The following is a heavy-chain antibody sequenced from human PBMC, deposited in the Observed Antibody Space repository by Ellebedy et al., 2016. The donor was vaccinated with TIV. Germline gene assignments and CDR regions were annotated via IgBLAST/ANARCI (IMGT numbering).Heavy chain of an antibody. CDR2: ISGSGGST. CDR3: ARDPIVVVVAATLGGMDV. V-gene: IGHV3-23*01. Sequence: GESLKISXAASGFTFSSYAMSWVRQAPGKGLEWVSAISGSGGSTYYADSVKGRFTISRDNAKNSLYLQMNSLRAEDTAVYYCARDPIVVVVAATLGGMDVWGQGTTVTVSS. CDR1: GFTFSSYA. D-gene: IGHD2-15*01. J-gene: IGHJ6*02.